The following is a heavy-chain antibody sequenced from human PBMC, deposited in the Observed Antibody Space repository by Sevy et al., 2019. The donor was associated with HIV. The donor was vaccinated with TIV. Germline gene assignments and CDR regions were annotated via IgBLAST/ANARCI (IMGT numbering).Heavy chain of an antibody. V-gene: IGHV3-21*06. D-gene: IGHD3-10*01. CDR2: ISSGSSYI. CDR1: GFTFSYYT. J-gene: IGHJ6*02. Sequence: GGSLRLSCAASGFTFSYYTMNWVRQAPGKGLEWVSYISSGSSYISYTDSVKGRFTMSRDNAKNSLYLQMNSLRPEDTAMYFCARDRDYYGSGTFDAWGQGTTVTVSS. CDR3: ARDRDYYGSGTFDA.